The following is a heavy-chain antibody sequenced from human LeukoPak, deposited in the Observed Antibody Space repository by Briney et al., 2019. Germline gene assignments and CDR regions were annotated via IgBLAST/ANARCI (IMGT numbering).Heavy chain of an antibody. Sequence: GSLRLSCAASGFTFSNYWMSWVRQAPGKGLEWVANIKQDGSEKYYVDSVKGRFTISRDNAKKSLYLQMNSLRDEDTAVYYCAREIIVVVPAAKAAYYYYYYRDVWGKGTTVTVSS. J-gene: IGHJ6*03. CDR1: GFTFSNYW. CDR2: IKQDGSEK. V-gene: IGHV3-7*01. D-gene: IGHD2-2*01. CDR3: AREIIVVVPAAKAAYYYYYYRDV.